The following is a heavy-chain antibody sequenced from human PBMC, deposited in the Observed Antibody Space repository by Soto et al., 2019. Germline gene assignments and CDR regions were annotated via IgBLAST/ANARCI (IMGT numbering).Heavy chain of an antibody. CDR1: GFTFSRQA. CDR2: IWYHGIDK. Sequence: QVQLVESGGGVVQPERSLRLSCAASGFTFSRQAMHWVRQAPGRGLEWVAVIWYHGIDKYYADSVKGRFTISRDNSKNTGYLQMDRLRGEDPAVYYCATGFLGLCTGGNCPLDYWGQGTLVTVSS. J-gene: IGHJ4*02. CDR3: ATGFLGLCTGGNCPLDY. D-gene: IGHD2-15*01. V-gene: IGHV3-33*01.